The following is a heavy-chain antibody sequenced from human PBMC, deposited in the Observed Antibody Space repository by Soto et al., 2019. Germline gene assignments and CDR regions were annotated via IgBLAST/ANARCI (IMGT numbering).Heavy chain of an antibody. CDR1: GFTFRNYA. CDR3: ARGLYSYDYLYRYGVDV. D-gene: IGHD5-18*01. J-gene: IGHJ6*02. V-gene: IGHV3-30-3*01. CDR2: ISFDESNE. Sequence: QVQLVESGGGVVQPGRSLRLSCEASGFTFRNYAMHWVRQAPGKGLEWVALISFDESNEYYAGSVKGRFTISRVNSKNTLYLLITSLRAEDTAVYYCARGLYSYDYLYRYGVDVWGQGTTVTVSS.